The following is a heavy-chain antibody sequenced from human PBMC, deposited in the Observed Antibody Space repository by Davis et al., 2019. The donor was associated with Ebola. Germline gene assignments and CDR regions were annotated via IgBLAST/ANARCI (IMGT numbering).Heavy chain of an antibody. CDR1: GFTFSNYW. CDR2: IKQDGSEK. D-gene: IGHD6-6*01. CDR3: ARGVKGSSSSWYYYYGMDV. J-gene: IGHJ6*02. Sequence: GESLKISCAASGFTFSNYWMSWVRQAPGKGLEWVANIKQDGSEKYYVDSVKGRFTISRDNAKNSLYLQMNSLRVEDTAVYYCARGVKGSSSSWYYYYGMDVWGQGTTATVSS. V-gene: IGHV3-7*03.